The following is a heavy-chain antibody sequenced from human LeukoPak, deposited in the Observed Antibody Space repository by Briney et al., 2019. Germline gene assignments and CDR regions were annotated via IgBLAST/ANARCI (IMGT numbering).Heavy chain of an antibody. CDR2: VYTGGST. CDR1: GFTVSSNY. V-gene: IGHV3-53*01. Sequence: GGSLRLSCAASGFTVSSNYMTWVRQAPGKGLEWVSVVYTGGSTYSADSVKGRFTISRDNSKTTLNLQMNSLRAEDTAVYYCAKDRRDEAYGSGGADYFDYWGQGTLVTVSS. CDR3: AKDRRDEAYGSGGADYFDY. D-gene: IGHD3-10*01. J-gene: IGHJ4*02.